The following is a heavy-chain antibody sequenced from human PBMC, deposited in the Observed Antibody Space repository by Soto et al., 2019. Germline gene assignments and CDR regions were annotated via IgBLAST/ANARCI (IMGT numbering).Heavy chain of an antibody. CDR1: GFTFSSYA. D-gene: IGHD6-13*01. J-gene: IGHJ4*02. CDR3: AKEVNGSSKKKSPSTGFY. CDR2: ISGSGGST. V-gene: IGHV3-23*01. Sequence: PGGSLRLSCAASGFTFSSYAMSWVRQAPGKGLEWVSAISGSGGSTYYADSVKGRFTISRDNSKNTLYLQMNSLRAEDTAVYYCAKEVNGSSKKKSPSTGFYWGQGTLVTVSS.